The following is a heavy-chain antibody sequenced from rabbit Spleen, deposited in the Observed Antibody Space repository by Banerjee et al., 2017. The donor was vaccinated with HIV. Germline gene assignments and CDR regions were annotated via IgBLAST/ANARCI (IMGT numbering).Heavy chain of an antibody. Sequence: QEQLVESGGGLVRPEGSLKLSCTASGFSFSNKAVMCWVRQAPGKGLQWIACINAVTGKAVYATWAKGRFTFSKTSSTTVTLQMTSLTAADTATYFCARGTYADYAGYGYILGYFNLWGPGTLVTVS. CDR3: ARGTYADYAGYGYILGYFNL. CDR1: GFSFSNKAV. V-gene: IGHV1S45*01. D-gene: IGHD6-1*01. J-gene: IGHJ4*01. CDR2: INAVTGKA.